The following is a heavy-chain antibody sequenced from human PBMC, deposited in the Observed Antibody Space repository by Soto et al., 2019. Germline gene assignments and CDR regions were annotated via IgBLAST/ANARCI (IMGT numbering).Heavy chain of an antibody. J-gene: IGHJ6*02. CDR2: IYYSGST. CDR3: ARVVSGSYLAYYYYGMDV. CDR1: GGSISSYY. Sequence: SETLSLTCTVSGGSISSYYWSWIRQPPGKGLEWIGYIYYSGSTNYNPSLKSRVTISVDTSKNQFSLKLSSVTAADTAVYYCARVVSGSYLAYYYYGMDVWGQGTTVTVSS. V-gene: IGHV4-59*01. D-gene: IGHD3-10*01.